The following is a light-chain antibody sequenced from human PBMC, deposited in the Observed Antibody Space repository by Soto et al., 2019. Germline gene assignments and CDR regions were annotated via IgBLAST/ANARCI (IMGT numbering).Light chain of an antibody. J-gene: IGLJ2*01. V-gene: IGLV2-8*01. CDR2: EVS. CDR1: SSDVGGYNC. CDR3: SSYAGSNIPVV. Sequence: QSALTQPPSASGSPGQSVTISCTGTSSDVGGYNCVSWYQQHPGKAPKLMIYEVSKRPSGVPDRLSGSKSGNTASLTVSGLQAEDEADYYCSSYAGSNIPVVFGGGTKVTVL.